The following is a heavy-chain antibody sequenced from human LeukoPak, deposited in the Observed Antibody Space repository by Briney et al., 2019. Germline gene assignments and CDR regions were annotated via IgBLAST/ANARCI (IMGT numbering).Heavy chain of an antibody. V-gene: IGHV3-7*05. CDR3: ARGWECDY. CDR2: IKPDGSEE. CDR1: GFTFRTYA. Sequence: GGSLRLSCAASGFTFRTYAMRWVRQAPGKGLEWVAAIKPDGSEEYYVDSVKGRFTISKGNAKNSLFLQMNNLRVEDTAVYYCARGWECDYWGQGTLVTVSS. J-gene: IGHJ4*02. D-gene: IGHD1-26*01.